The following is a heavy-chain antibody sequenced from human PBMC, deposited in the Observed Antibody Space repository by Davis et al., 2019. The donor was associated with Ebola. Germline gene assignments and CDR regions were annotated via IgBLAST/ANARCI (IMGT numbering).Heavy chain of an antibody. CDR1: GSLFSDLS. J-gene: IGHJ4*02. D-gene: IGHD3/OR15-3a*01. Sequence: PGGSLRPSCPPSGSLFSDLSMKWVRQAPGKGLEWITYITKGSDAIHYADSVKGRFTVSRDNAKNSVFLQMSSLRDEDSAVYYCARDRFFAFDFWSQGVHVSVS. V-gene: IGHV3-48*02. CDR2: ITKGSDAI. CDR3: ARDRFFAFDF.